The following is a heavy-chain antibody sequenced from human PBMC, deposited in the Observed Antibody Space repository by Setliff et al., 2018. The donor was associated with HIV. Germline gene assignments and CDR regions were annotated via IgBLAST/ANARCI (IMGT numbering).Heavy chain of an antibody. CDR1: GYTFTTCS. D-gene: IGHD6-13*01. CDR2: IHTGTGDT. J-gene: IGHJ4*02. CDR3: ARSRAAGFDY. V-gene: IGHV1-3*04. Sequence: ASVKVSCKASGYTFTTCSIHWVRQAPGQRPEWMGWIHTGTGDTKYSQKFQGRVTITRDTSASTAYMDLNSLRSGDTAVYYCARSRAAGFDYWGQGTLVTVSS.